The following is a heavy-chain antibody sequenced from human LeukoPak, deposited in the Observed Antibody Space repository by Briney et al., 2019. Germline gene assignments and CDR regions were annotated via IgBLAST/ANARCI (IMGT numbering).Heavy chain of an antibody. V-gene: IGHV1-46*01. CDR2: INPSGGST. CDR1: GYTFTSYY. D-gene: IGHD5-18*01. CDR3: ARDRAVQLWLGPNYYYYGMDV. J-gene: IGHJ6*02. Sequence: ASVKVSCKASGYTFTSYYMHWVRQAPGQGLEWMGIINPSGGSTSYAQKFQGRVTMTRDTSTSTVYMELSSLRSEDTAVYYCARDRAVQLWLGPNYYYYGMDVWGQGTTVTVSS.